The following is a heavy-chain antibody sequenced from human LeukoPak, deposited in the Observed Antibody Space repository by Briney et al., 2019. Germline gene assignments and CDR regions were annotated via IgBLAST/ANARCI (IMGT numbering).Heavy chain of an antibody. CDR2: ISGSGGST. CDR1: AFTFSSYA. V-gene: IGHV3-23*01. J-gene: IGHJ6*02. D-gene: IGHD5-24*01. Sequence: GGSLRLSCAASAFTFSSYAMSWVRQAPGKGLEWVSGISGSGGSTYYADSVKGRFTISRNNSKNTLYLQMNSLRADDTAVYHCAKSPPDNYHYYYGMDVWGQGTTVTVSS. CDR3: AKSPPDNYHYYYGMDV.